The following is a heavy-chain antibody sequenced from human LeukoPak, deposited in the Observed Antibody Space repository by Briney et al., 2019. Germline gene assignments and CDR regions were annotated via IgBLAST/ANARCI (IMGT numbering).Heavy chain of an antibody. CDR2: ISASGGRT. Sequence: GGSLRLSCAASGFSLRNFGMHWVRQAPGKGLEWVSVISASGGRTSYADSVKGRFTVSRDNSKNTLYLQMNSLRAEDTAVYFCVEGGAPSYYDGSGDAYFDYWGQGTLVTVSS. J-gene: IGHJ4*02. D-gene: IGHD3-22*01. V-gene: IGHV3-23*01. CDR3: VEGGAPSYYDGSGDAYFDY. CDR1: GFSLRNFG.